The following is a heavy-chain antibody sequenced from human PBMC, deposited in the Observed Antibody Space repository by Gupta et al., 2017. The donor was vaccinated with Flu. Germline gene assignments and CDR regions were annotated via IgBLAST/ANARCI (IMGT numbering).Heavy chain of an antibody. CDR2: ITWDGLST. D-gene: IGHD1-26*01. CDR1: GFTFDDYT. J-gene: IGHJ4*02. V-gene: IGHV3-43*01. CDR3: AKGRSAIVKATVDY. Sequence: EVHLVESGGVVVQPGGSLRLSCAASGFTFDDYTMHWVRQAPGKGLEWVSLITWDGLSTYYADSVKGRFTISRDNSENSLSLQMNSLRTEDTALYYCAKGRSAIVKATVDYWGQGTLVTVSS.